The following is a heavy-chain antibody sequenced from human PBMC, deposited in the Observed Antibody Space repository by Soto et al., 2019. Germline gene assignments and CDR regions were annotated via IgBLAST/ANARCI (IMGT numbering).Heavy chain of an antibody. CDR2: IYYSGST. Sequence: SETLSLTCTVSGGSIISYYWSWIRQPTGKGLEWIGYIYYSGSTNYNPSLKSRVTISVDTSKNQFSLKLSSVTAADTAVYYCARVKAVAGRTYYFDYWGQGTLVTVSS. J-gene: IGHJ4*02. D-gene: IGHD6-19*01. CDR1: GGSIISYY. CDR3: ARVKAVAGRTYYFDY. V-gene: IGHV4-59*01.